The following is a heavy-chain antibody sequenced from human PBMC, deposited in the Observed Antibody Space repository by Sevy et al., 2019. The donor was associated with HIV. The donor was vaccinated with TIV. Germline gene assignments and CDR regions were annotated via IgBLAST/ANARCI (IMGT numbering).Heavy chain of an antibody. V-gene: IGHV3-30*18. CDR1: RFTFSTYD. J-gene: IGHJ6*02. CDR2: ISYDGNYR. Sequence: GGSLRLSCAASRFTFSTYDIHWVRQAPGKGLEWVAIISYDGNYREYADSVRGRFSMSRDNSKNTVYLQMNGLSIEDTAVYYCAKNRPPGGSDFSRHAMDVWGRGTTVTVSS. D-gene: IGHD3-16*01. CDR3: AKNRPPGGSDFSRHAMDV.